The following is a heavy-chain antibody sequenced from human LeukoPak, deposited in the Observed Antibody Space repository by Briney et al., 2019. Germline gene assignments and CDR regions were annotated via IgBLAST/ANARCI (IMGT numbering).Heavy chain of an antibody. V-gene: IGHV1-18*01. CDR2: IIAYNGNT. D-gene: IGHD3-10*01. CDR3: ARVHAYYYGSGSYYNY. J-gene: IGHJ4*02. CDR1: GYTFTSYG. Sequence: ASVKVSCKASGYTFTSYGISWVRQAPGQGLEWMGWIIAYNGNTNYAQKLQGRVTMTTDTSTSTAYMELRSLRSDDTAVYYCARVHAYYYGSGSYYNYWGQGTLVTVSS.